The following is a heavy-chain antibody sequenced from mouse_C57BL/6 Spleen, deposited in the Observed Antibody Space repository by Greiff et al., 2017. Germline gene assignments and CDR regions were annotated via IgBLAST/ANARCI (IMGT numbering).Heavy chain of an antibody. CDR1: GYSFTSYY. Sequence: QVQLQQSGPELVKPGASVKISCKASGYSFTSYYIHWVKQRPGQGLEWIGWIYPGSGNTKYNEKFKGKATLTVDTSSRPTYMQHSSLTSEDSAVYYCARRDGYLDYWGQGTTLTVSS. J-gene: IGHJ2*01. D-gene: IGHD2-3*01. V-gene: IGHV1-66*01. CDR3: ARRDGYLDY. CDR2: IYPGSGNT.